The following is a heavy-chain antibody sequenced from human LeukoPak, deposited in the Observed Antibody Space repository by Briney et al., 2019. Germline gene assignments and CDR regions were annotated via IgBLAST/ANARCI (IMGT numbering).Heavy chain of an antibody. CDR3: ARLTTMTTTGGPFDY. Sequence: GGSLRLSCAASGFTFSSYEMNWIRQAPGKGLEWVSYITSSGNTIYYAVSVKGRFTISRDNAKNSLYLQMNSLRAEDTAVYYCARLTTMTTTGGPFDYWGQGTLVTVSS. CDR1: GFTFSSYE. CDR2: ITSSGNTI. J-gene: IGHJ4*02. D-gene: IGHD4-17*01. V-gene: IGHV3-48*03.